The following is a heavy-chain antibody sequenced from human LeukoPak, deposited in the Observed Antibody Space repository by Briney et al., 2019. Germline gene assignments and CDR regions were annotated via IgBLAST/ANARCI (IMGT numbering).Heavy chain of an antibody. J-gene: IGHJ4*02. CDR3: ARGDYYYDLNYYFDY. Sequence: TPGGSLRLSCAASGFTFSSYSMNWVRQAPGKGLEWVSSISSSSSYIYYADSVKGRFTISRDNAKNSLYLQMSSLRAEDTAVYYCARGDYYYDLNYYFDYWGQGTLVTVSS. D-gene: IGHD3-22*01. CDR1: GFTFSSYS. CDR2: ISSSSSYI. V-gene: IGHV3-21*01.